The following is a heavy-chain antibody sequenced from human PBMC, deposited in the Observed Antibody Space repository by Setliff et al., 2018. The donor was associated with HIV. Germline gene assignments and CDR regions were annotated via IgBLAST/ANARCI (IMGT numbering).Heavy chain of an antibody. CDR3: ARDFMEYFVNYFDY. CDR1: GCSITSGSDY. Sequence: LSLTCTVSGCSITSGSDYWSWIRQPAGEGLEWIGHIHVSGTTNYNPSLKSRVTISIDTSKHQFSLKLTSVTAADTALYYCARDFMEYFVNYFDYWCHGALVTVSS. J-gene: IGHJ4*01. D-gene: IGHD3-3*01. V-gene: IGHV4-61*09. CDR2: IHVSGTT.